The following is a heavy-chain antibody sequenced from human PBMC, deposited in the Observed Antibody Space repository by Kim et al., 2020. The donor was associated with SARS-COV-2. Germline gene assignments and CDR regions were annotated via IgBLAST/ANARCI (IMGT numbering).Heavy chain of an antibody. D-gene: IGHD2-21*01. CDR2: MSNEGKKN. V-gene: IGHV3-30*18. CDR1: GFTFSNFS. J-gene: IGHJ3*01. CDR3: AKANAFLCFGKFHDDAVDP. Sequence: GGSLRLSCTASGFTFSNFSMHWVRRAPGKGLEWFAFMSNEGKKNPSADAVNGRFPISNDSFKTTKTLQMSGLTAENTAVYYCAKANAFLCFGKFHDDAVDPWGEGKMVTVSS.